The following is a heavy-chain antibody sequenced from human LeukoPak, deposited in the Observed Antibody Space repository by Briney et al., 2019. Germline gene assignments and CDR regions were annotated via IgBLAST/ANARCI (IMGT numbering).Heavy chain of an antibody. CDR1: GFTFSSYG. CDR2: IWYDGSNK. CDR3: AREGLRRAFDI. J-gene: IGHJ3*02. Sequence: GSLRLSCAASGFTFSSYGMHWVRQAPGKGLEWVAVIWYDGSNKYYADSVKGRFTISRDNSKNTLYLQMNSLRAEDTAVYYCAREGLRRAFDIWGQGTMVTVSS. V-gene: IGHV3-33*01. D-gene: IGHD5-12*01.